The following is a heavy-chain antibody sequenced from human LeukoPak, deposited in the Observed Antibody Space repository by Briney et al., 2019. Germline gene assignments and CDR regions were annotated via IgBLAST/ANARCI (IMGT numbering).Heavy chain of an antibody. V-gene: IGHV4-31*03. CDR1: GGSISSGGYY. CDR3: ASISIDYGDFGDFDY. Sequence: PSQTLSLTCTVSGGSISSGGYYWSWIRQHPGKGLEWIGYIYYSGSTYYNPSLKSRVTISVDTSKNQFSLKLSSVTAADTAVYYCASISIDYGDFGDFDYWGQGTLVTVSS. CDR2: IYYSGST. J-gene: IGHJ4*02. D-gene: IGHD4-17*01.